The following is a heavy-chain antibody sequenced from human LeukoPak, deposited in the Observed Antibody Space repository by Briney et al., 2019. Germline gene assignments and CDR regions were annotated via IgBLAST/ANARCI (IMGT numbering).Heavy chain of an antibody. D-gene: IGHD2-15*01. V-gene: IGHV1-2*02. CDR1: GYTFTDYY. CDR2: INPDSGGT. Sequence: ASVKVSCRASGYTFTDYYLHWVRQAPGQGLEWMGWINPDSGGTHYAQKFQGRVTMTRDTSISTAYVELSTLRSDDTAVYYCATRYCSGGSCPNYYYYINVWGKGTTVTISS. CDR3: ATRYCSGGSCPNYYYYINV. J-gene: IGHJ6*03.